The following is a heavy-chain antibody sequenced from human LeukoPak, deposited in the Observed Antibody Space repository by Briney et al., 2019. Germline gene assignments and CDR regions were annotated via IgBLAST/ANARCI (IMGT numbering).Heavy chain of an antibody. CDR2: ISSSGSTI. CDR3: ARLPGPGDYYYYYMDV. CDR1: GFTFSSYE. J-gene: IGHJ6*03. D-gene: IGHD3-10*01. V-gene: IGHV3-48*03. Sequence: GGSLRLSCAASGFTFSSYEMNWVRQAPGKGLEWVSYISSSGSTIYYADSVKGRFTISRDNAKNSLYLQMNSLRAEDTAVYYCARLPGPGDYYYYYMDVWGKGTTVTISS.